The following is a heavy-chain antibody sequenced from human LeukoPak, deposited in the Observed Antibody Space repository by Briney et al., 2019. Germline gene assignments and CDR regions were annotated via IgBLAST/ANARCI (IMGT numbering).Heavy chain of an antibody. CDR1: GFKFSNYG. V-gene: IGHV3-33*01. CDR3: ARVQYSSNLYGMDV. Sequence: PGGSLRLSCAASGFKFSNYGMHWVRQAPGKGLEWVAVIWYDGSSKYYADSVEGRFTVSRDNSKNTLYLQMNSLRVEDTAVYYCARVQYSSNLYGMDVWGQGTTVTVSS. D-gene: IGHD6-13*01. J-gene: IGHJ6*02. CDR2: IWYDGSSK.